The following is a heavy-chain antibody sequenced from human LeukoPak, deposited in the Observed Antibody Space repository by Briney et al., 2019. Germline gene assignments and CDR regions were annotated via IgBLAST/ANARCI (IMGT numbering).Heavy chain of an antibody. Sequence: ASVKVSCKASGYTFTNYAMNWVRQAPGQGLEWMGWINTNTGNPTYAQDFTGRFVFSLDTSVSTAYLQISSLKADDTAVYYCARDPMGYCSSTNCYPSAFDIWGQGTMVTVSS. V-gene: IGHV7-4-1*02. CDR2: INTNTGNP. CDR3: ARDPMGYCSSTNCYPSAFDI. J-gene: IGHJ3*02. D-gene: IGHD2-2*01. CDR1: GYTFTNYA.